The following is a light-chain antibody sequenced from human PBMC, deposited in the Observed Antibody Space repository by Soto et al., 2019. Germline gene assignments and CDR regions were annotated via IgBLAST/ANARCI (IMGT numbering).Light chain of an antibody. CDR1: SSDIGGYNF. V-gene: IGLV2-8*01. CDR2: GVS. Sequence: QSALTQPPSASGSPGQSVTISCTGTSSDIGGYNFVSWYQQHPGKVPKLIISGVSKRPSGVPDRFSGSKSGNTASLTVSGLQPEDDADYYCSSYAGSNSCVFGGGTQLTVL. J-gene: IGLJ3*02. CDR3: SSYAGSNSCV.